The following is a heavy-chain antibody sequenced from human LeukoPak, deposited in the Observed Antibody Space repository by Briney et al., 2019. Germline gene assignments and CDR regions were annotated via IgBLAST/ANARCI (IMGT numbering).Heavy chain of an antibody. Sequence: SETLSLTCAVYGGSFSGYYWSWIRQPPGKGLEWIGYIYYSGSTNYNPSLKSRVTISVDTSKNQFSLELSSVTAADTAVYYCARTVSSGWTSYYMDVWGKGTTVTVSS. J-gene: IGHJ6*03. CDR1: GGSFSGYY. V-gene: IGHV4-59*01. CDR2: IYYSGST. CDR3: ARTVSSGWTSYYMDV. D-gene: IGHD6-19*01.